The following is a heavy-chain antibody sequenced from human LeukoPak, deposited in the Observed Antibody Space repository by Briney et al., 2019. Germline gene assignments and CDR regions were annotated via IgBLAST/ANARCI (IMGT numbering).Heavy chain of an antibody. CDR2: IRSKAYGETA. Sequence: GGSLRLSCTVSGFTFGDYAMSWIRQAPGKGLEWVGFIRSKAYGETADYAASVKGRFTISRDDSKAIAYLQMNSLKTEDTAVYHCTRDGGAYNLYDYWGQGTLVTVSS. D-gene: IGHD1-1*01. CDR3: TRDGGAYNLYDY. V-gene: IGHV3-49*03. CDR1: GFTFGDYA. J-gene: IGHJ4*02.